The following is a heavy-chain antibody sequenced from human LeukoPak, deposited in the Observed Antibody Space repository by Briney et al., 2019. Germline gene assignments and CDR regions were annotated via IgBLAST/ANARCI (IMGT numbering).Heavy chain of an antibody. Sequence: SQTLSLTCTVSGGSISSGDYYWSWIRQPPGKGLEWIGEINHSGSTNYNPSLKSRVTISVDTSKNQFSLKLSSVTAADTAVYYCARHSLRDFDWPLDGFDIWGQGTMVTVSS. D-gene: IGHD3-9*01. CDR3: ARHSLRDFDWPLDGFDI. CDR2: INHSGST. J-gene: IGHJ3*02. CDR1: GGSISSGDYY. V-gene: IGHV4-30-4*01.